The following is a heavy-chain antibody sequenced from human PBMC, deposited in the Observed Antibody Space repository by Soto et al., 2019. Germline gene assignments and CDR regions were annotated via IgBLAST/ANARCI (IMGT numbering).Heavy chain of an antibody. CDR2: IYHSGSA. V-gene: IGHV4-4*02. Sequence: PSETLSLTCAVSGGSISSSNWWSWVRQPPGKGLEWIGEIYHSGSANYNPSLKSRVTISVDKSKNQFSLKLSSVTAADTGVYYYARVGKGQRHFDYWGQGTLVTVSS. CDR3: ARVGKGQRHFDY. J-gene: IGHJ4*02. CDR1: GGSISSSNW. D-gene: IGHD1-26*01.